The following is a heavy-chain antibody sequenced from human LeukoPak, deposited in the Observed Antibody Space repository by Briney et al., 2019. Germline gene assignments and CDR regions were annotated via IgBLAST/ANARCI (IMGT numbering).Heavy chain of an antibody. J-gene: IGHJ5*02. V-gene: IGHV3-21*01. CDR2: ITSSGTYI. CDR3: ARDNWNDIGNWFDP. Sequence: GGSLRLSCAASGFTFSNYNMNWVRQAPGKAMEWVSSITSSGTYIFYADSVKGRFTISRDNAKNSLYLQMDSLGPEDTAVYYCARDNWNDIGNWFDPWGQGTLVTVSS. CDR1: GFTFSNYN. D-gene: IGHD1-20*01.